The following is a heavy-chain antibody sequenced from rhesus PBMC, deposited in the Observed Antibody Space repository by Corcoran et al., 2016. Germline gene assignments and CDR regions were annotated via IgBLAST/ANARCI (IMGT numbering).Heavy chain of an antibody. D-gene: IGHD4-29*01. J-gene: IGHJ4*01. CDR1: GGSISSNY. CDR2: ISGSGGSP. Sequence: QLQLQESGPGLVKPSETLTLTCAVSGGSISSNYWSWIRQPPGKGLEWIGRISGSGGSPDYHPSLKGRVTISTDTSKEQFSLKMRSVTAAGTAVYYCAGFYGLLDYWGQGVLVTVSS. V-gene: IGHV4-173*01. CDR3: AGFYGLLDY.